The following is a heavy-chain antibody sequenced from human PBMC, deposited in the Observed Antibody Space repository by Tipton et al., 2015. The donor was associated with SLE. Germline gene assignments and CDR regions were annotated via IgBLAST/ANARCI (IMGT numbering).Heavy chain of an antibody. Sequence: TLSLTCTVSGGSISSYYWSWIRQPPGKGLEWIGHIYYSGSTNYNPSLKSRVTMSIDTSKNQFSLRLSSVTAADTAIYYCARHVPSYCGVDCAHFDDWGQGTLVTVSS. V-gene: IGHV4-59*08. CDR2: IYYSGST. CDR3: ARHVPSYCGVDCAHFDD. D-gene: IGHD2-21*01. J-gene: IGHJ4*02. CDR1: GGSISSYY.